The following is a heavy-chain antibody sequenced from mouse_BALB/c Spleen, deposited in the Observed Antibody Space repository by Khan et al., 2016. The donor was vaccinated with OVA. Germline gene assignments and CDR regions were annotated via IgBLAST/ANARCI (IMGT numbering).Heavy chain of an antibody. V-gene: IGHV1S137*01. CDR3: VSGGKFAY. Sequence: QVQLQQSGAELVRPGVSVKISCKASGYTFPDYAMHWVKQRHAKTLAWIGVISTNYGDADYNQKFQGKASMTVDRSSSTVYMELARLTSEDSAMYYCVSGGKFAYWGQGTLDTVSA. D-gene: IGHD1-1*02. CDR1: GYTFPDYA. CDR2: ISTNYGDA. J-gene: IGHJ3*01.